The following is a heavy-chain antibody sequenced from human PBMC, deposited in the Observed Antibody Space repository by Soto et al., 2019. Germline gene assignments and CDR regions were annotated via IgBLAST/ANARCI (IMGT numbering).Heavy chain of an antibody. Sequence: QVQLQESGTGLVKPSDTLSLTCAVSGYSISSSHWWGWIRQPPGKGLEWIGYIYNSGSTYYNPSLKSRVTMSVDTSTNHYALKLSSVTAVDTAVYYRARGQLLPEYWGQRTLVTVSS. J-gene: IGHJ4*02. D-gene: IGHD2-15*01. CDR2: IYNSGST. CDR3: ARGQLLPEY. V-gene: IGHV4-28*03. CDR1: GYSISSSHW.